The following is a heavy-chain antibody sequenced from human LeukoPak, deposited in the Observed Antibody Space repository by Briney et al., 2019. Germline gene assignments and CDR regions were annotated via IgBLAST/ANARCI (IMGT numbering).Heavy chain of an antibody. D-gene: IGHD3-22*01. V-gene: IGHV3-21*01. CDR2: ISSSSYI. Sequence: GGSLRLSCAASGFTFSSYAMSWVRQAPGKGLEWVSSISSSSYIYYADSVKGRFTISRDNAKNSLYLQMNSLRAEDTAVYYCARGPPDSSGYSLGYWGQGTLVTVSS. CDR3: ARGPPDSSGYSLGY. J-gene: IGHJ4*02. CDR1: GFTFSSYA.